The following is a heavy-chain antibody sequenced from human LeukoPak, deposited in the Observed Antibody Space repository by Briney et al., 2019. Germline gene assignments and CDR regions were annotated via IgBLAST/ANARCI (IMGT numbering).Heavy chain of an antibody. D-gene: IGHD2-2*01. CDR1: GYTFTSYD. J-gene: IGHJ6*03. V-gene: IGHV1-8*01. CDR3: ARASCSSTSCYLGGYYYYMDV. CDR2: MNPNSGNT. Sequence: GASVKVSCKASGYTFTSYDINWVRQATGQGLEWMGWMNPNSGNTGYAQKFQGRVTMTRNTSISTAYMELSSLRSEDTAVYYCARASCSSTSCYLGGYYYYMDVWAKGPRSPSP.